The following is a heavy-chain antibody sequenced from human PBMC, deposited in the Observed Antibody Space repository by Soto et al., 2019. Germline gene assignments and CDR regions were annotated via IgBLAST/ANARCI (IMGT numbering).Heavy chain of an antibody. D-gene: IGHD2-2*01. Sequence: ASVKVSCKASGYTFTSYGISWVRQAPGQGLEWMGWISAYNGNTNYAQKLQGRVTMTTDTSTSTAYMELRSLRSDDTAVYYGAIGSDKVQPTAGISTIAYRATYHYYGMHVWGHRSTVTVS. J-gene: IGHJ6*02. CDR2: ISAYNGNT. V-gene: IGHV1-18*01. CDR3: AIGSDKVQPTAGISTIAYRATYHYYGMHV. CDR1: GYTFTSYG.